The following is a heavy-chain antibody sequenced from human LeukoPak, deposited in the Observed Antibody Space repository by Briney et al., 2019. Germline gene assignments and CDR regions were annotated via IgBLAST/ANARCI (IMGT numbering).Heavy chain of an antibody. Sequence: GGSLRLSCAASGFTFSSYEMNWVRQAPGKGLEWVSYISGSGSTIYYADSVKGRFTISRDNAKNSLYLQMNSLRAEDTAVYYCARDIYYGSGNFDYRGQRTLVTVSS. CDR1: GFTFSSYE. CDR3: ARDIYYGSGNFDY. CDR2: ISGSGSTI. J-gene: IGHJ4*02. D-gene: IGHD3-10*01. V-gene: IGHV3-48*03.